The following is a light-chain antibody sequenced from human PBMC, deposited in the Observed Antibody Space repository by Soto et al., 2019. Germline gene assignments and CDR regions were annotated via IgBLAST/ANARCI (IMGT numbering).Light chain of an antibody. J-gene: IGKJ4*01. CDR1: QSISSY. V-gene: IGKV1-39*01. Sequence: DIQMTQSPSSLSASVGDRVTITCRASQSISSYLNWYQQKPGKAPKLLIYAASSLQSGVPSRFSGSGSGTDFTLTISRLEPEDFAVYYCQQYGSSPFGGGTKVDIK. CDR3: QQYGSSP. CDR2: AAS.